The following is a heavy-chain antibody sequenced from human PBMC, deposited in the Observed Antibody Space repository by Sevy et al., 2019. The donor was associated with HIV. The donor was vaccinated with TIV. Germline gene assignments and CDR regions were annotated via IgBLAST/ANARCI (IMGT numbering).Heavy chain of an antibody. CDR3: ARDFYEFGDPRGLDS. CDR2: SSYDGGNI. D-gene: IGHD4-17*01. CDR1: GFILGYYA. J-gene: IGHJ4*02. Sequence: GGSLRLSCTASGFILGYYAMHWVRQAPGKGLEWVAVSSYDGGNIYYADSVQGRFTVSRDNSKNTLYLQMNSLRPEDTAMYYCARDFYEFGDPRGLDSWGQRVLVTVSS. V-gene: IGHV3-30-3*01.